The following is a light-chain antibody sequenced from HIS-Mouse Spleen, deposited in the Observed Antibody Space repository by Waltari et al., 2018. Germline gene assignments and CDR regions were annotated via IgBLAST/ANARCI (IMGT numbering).Light chain of an antibody. CDR2: RNN. Sequence: QSVLTQPPSASGTPGQRVTISCSGSSSNIGSNYVYWYQQLPGTAPKLLIYRNNQRPSGVPYRFSGSKSGTSASLAISGLRSEDEADYYCAAWDDSLSGPRFGGGTKLTVL. V-gene: IGLV1-47*01. CDR3: AAWDDSLSGPR. J-gene: IGLJ3*02. CDR1: SSNIGSNY.